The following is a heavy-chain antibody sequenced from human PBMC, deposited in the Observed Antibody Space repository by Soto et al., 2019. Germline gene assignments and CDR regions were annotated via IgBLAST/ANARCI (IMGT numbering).Heavy chain of an antibody. D-gene: IGHD4-17*01. V-gene: IGHV4-34*01. CDR2: INHSGST. CDR3: ASERSPHSGYVPNTSTVTTDGGYYFDY. Sequence: QVQLQQWGAGLLKPSETLSLTCAVYGGSFSGYYWSWIRQPPGKGLEWIGEINHSGSTNYNPSLKSRVTISVDTSKNQFSLKLSSVTAADPAVYYCASERSPHSGYVPNTSTVTTDGGYYFDYWGQGTLVTVSS. CDR1: GGSFSGYY. J-gene: IGHJ4*02.